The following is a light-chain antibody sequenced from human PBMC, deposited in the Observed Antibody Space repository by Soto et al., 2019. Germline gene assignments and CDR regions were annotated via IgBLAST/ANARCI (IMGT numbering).Light chain of an antibody. Sequence: QSVLTQPPSASGTPGQRVAISCSGSSSNIGSNFVYWYQQFPGTAPKLLIYRNDQWPSGVPDRFSGSKSGTSASLAISGLRSEDEADYYCAAWDDTLSGLAFGGGTKLTVL. CDR2: RND. CDR3: AAWDDTLSGLA. J-gene: IGLJ2*01. CDR1: SSNIGSNF. V-gene: IGLV1-47*01.